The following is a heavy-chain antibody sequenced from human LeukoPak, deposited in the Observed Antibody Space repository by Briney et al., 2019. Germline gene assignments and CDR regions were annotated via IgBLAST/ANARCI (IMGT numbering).Heavy chain of an antibody. CDR1: GGSISSYY. J-gene: IGHJ4*02. CDR2: IYYSGST. Sequence: PSETLSLTCTVSGGSISSYYWSWIRQPPGKGLEWIGYIYYSGSTNYNPSLKSRVTISVDTSKNQFSLKLSSVTAADTAVYYCASSITMVRGVIMGFDYWGQGTLVTVSS. D-gene: IGHD3-10*01. CDR3: ASSITMVRGVIMGFDY. V-gene: IGHV4-59*01.